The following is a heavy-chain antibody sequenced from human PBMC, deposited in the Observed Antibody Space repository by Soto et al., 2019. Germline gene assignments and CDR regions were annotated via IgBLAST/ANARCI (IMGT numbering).Heavy chain of an antibody. Sequence: SETLSLTCTVPGGSISNSSYYWGWIRQPPGKGLEWIGSIYYSGDTYYNPSLKGRVTKSVDTSKNQFSLKLSSVTAADTAVYYCARHGYCSGGNCYPDYFEYWGQGTLVTVSS. V-gene: IGHV4-39*01. J-gene: IGHJ4*02. CDR3: ARHGYCSGGNCYPDYFEY. D-gene: IGHD2-15*01. CDR1: GGSISNSSYY. CDR2: IYYSGDT.